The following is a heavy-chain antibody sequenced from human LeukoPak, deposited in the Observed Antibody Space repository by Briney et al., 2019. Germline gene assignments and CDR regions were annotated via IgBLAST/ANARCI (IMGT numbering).Heavy chain of an antibody. CDR1: GGSFTSHY. CDR3: ARGEGERYYVNYFDY. Sequence: SETLSLTCSVSGGSFTSHYWSWLRQPPGKGLEWIAYLYYSGSTNYHPSLKRRATMSIDTSKNQFSLNLGSVTGADTAVYYCARGEGERYYVNYFDYWGHGILVTVSS. D-gene: IGHD1-26*01. CDR2: LYYSGST. V-gene: IGHV4-59*11. J-gene: IGHJ4*03.